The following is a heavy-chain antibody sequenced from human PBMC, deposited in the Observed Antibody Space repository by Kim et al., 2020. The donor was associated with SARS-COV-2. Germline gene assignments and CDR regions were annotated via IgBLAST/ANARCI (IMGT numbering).Heavy chain of an antibody. V-gene: IGHV1-69*04. D-gene: IGHD6-25*01. CDR2: IIPILGIA. CDR1: GGTFSSYA. Sequence: SVKVSYKASGGTFSSYAISWVRQAPGQGLEWMGRIIPILGIANYAQKFQGRVTITADKSTSTAYMELSSLRSEDTAVYYCARALLPGGTADYWGQGTLVTVSS. J-gene: IGHJ4*02. CDR3: ARALLPGGTADY.